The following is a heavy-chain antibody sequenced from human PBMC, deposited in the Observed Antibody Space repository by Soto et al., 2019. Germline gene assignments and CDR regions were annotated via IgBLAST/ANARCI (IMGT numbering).Heavy chain of an antibody. J-gene: IGHJ5*02. D-gene: IGHD3-9*01. CDR2: ISGSSDYT. CDR3: AILPTGYPNWFGP. Sequence: GGSLRLSCSASGLTFSNYVMSWVRQAPGKGLEWVSVISGSSDYTYYADSVQGRFTISRDNSQNTLYLHMISLRAEDTAVYYCAILPTGYPNWFGPWGQGTLVTVSS. CDR1: GLTFSNYV. V-gene: IGHV3-23*01.